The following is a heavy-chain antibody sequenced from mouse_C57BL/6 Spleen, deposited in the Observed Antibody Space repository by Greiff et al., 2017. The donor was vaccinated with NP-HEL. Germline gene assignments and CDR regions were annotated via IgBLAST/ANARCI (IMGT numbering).Heavy chain of an antibody. CDR3: AREAGVEDYFDY. D-gene: IGHD1-1*01. CDR2: IHPNSGST. J-gene: IGHJ2*01. CDR1: GYTFTSYW. Sequence: VQLQQPGAELVKPGASVKLSCKASGYTFTSYWMHWVKQRPGQGLEWIGMIHPNSGSTNYNEKFKSKATLTVDKSSSTAYMQLSSLTSEDSAVYYCAREAGVEDYFDYWGQGTTLTVSS. V-gene: IGHV1-64*01.